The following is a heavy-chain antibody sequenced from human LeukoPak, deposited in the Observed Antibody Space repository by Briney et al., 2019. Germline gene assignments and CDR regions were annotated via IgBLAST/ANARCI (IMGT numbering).Heavy chain of an antibody. Sequence: GGSLRLSCAVSGFTVSGNYMSWVRQAPGKGLEWVSLIYSGGTAHYADSVKGRFTISRDNSKNTLYLQMNSLRAEDTAVYYCAELGITMIGGVWGKGTTVTISS. J-gene: IGHJ6*04. CDR1: GFTVSGNY. D-gene: IGHD3-10*02. CDR2: IYSGGTA. CDR3: AELGITMIGGV. V-gene: IGHV3-53*01.